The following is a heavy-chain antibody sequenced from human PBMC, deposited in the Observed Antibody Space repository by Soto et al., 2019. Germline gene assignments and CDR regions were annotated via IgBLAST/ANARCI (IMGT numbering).Heavy chain of an antibody. J-gene: IGHJ4*02. CDR2: INTDGSST. CDR1: GCTFSSFW. D-gene: IGHD3-10*01. Sequence: EVQLVESGGGLVQPGGSLRLSCAVSGCTFSSFWMHWVRQAPGEGLVWVSRINTDGSSTSYADSVKGRFTISGDNAKNTLYLQMNSLRVEDTAMYYCAKRGVDTFGLSYWGQGTLFTVSS. CDR3: AKRGVDTFGLSY. V-gene: IGHV3-74*01.